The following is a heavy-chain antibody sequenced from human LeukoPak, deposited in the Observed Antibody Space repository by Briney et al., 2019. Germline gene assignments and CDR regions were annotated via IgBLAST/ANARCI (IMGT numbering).Heavy chain of an antibody. CDR2: IRSKAYGGTT. CDR1: GFTFGDYA. CDR3: TRDIVVVPAANYYYYYMDV. V-gene: IGHV3-49*04. Sequence: GGSLRLSFTASGFTFGDYAMSWVRQAPGKGLEWVGFIRSKAYGGTTEYAASVKGRFTISRDDSKSIAYLQMNSLKTEDTAVYYCTRDIVVVPAANYYYYYMDVWGKGTTVTVSS. D-gene: IGHD2-2*01. J-gene: IGHJ6*03.